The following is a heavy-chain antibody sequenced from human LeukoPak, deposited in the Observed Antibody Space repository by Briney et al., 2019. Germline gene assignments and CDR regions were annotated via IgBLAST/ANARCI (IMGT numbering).Heavy chain of an antibody. CDR1: GFTFRNYA. D-gene: IGHD1/OR15-1a*01. J-gene: IGHJ2*01. CDR2: INGADTTT. Sequence: GGSLRLSCAASGFTFRNYAMSWVRQAPGKGLEWVSGINGADTTTLYADSVKGRFTISRDNSKDALSLQMNSLRAEDTAVYYCVRNQWVEQYWYFDLWGRGTLVTVSS. V-gene: IGHV3-23*01. CDR3: VRNQWVEQYWYFDL.